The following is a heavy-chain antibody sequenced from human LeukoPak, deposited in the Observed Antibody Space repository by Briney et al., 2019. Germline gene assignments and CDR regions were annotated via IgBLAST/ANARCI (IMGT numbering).Heavy chain of an antibody. CDR1: GFTFSSYA. Sequence: GGSLRLSCAASGFTFSSYAMHWVRQAPGKGLEWVAVISYDGSNKYYADSVKGRFTISRDNAKNSLYLQMNSLRAEDTAVYYCARSHYYDSSEFDYWGQGTLVTVSS. CDR3: ARSHYYDSSEFDY. V-gene: IGHV3-30-3*01. J-gene: IGHJ4*02. D-gene: IGHD3-22*01. CDR2: ISYDGSNK.